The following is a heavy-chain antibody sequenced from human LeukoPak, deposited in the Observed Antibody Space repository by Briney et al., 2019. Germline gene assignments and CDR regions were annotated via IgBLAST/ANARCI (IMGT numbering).Heavy chain of an antibody. CDR1: GGTFSSYA. CDR3: AVSIAVAGPLDY. D-gene: IGHD6-19*01. CDR2: IIPIFGTA. V-gene: IGHV1-69*13. Sequence: ASVKVSCKASGGTFSSYAISWVRQAPGQGLEWMGGIIPIFGTANYAQKFQGRVTITADESTSTAYMELSNLRSEDTAVYYCAVSIAVAGPLDYWGQGTLVTVSS. J-gene: IGHJ4*02.